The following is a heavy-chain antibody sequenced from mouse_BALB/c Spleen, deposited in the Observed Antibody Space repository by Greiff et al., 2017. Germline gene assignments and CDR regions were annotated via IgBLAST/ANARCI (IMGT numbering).Heavy chain of an antibody. J-gene: IGHJ3*01. CDR3: ARDFYYGSSYAFAY. D-gene: IGHD1-1*01. CDR2: IRNKANGYTT. CDR1: GFTFTDYY. Sequence: EVQLQESGGGLVQPGGSLRLSCATSGFTFTDYYMSWVRQPPGKALEWLGFIRNKANGYTTEYSVSVKGRFTISRDNSQSILYLQMNTLRAEDSATYYCARDFYYGSSYAFAYWGQGTLVTVSA. V-gene: IGHV7-3*02.